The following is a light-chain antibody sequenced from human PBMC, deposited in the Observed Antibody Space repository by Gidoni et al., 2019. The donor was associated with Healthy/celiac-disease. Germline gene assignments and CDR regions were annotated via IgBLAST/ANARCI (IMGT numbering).Light chain of an antibody. CDR1: SSNIGAGYA. J-gene: IGLJ2*01. Sequence: QSVLTQPPSVSGAPGQGVTISCTGSSSNIGAGYAVHWYQQLPGTAPKLLIYGNGNRPSGVPDRFSGSKSGTSASLAITGLQAEDEADYYCQSYDSSGSGVFGGGTKLTVL. CDR2: GNG. CDR3: QSYDSSGSGV. V-gene: IGLV1-40*01.